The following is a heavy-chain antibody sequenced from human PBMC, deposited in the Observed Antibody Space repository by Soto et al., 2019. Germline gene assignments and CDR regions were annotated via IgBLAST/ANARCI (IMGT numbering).Heavy chain of an antibody. V-gene: IGHV3-23*01. CDR1: GFTFTDYS. CDR3: ARGSSGYISSWYYFDY. Sequence: AGGSLRLSCAASGFTFTDYSFSWVRQAPWKGLEWVATISGIGGSTYLADSVKGRLSISRDNSKNTVSLLMNSLRAEDTAVYFCARGSSGYISSWYYFDYWGRGTLVSGS. D-gene: IGHD6-13*01. J-gene: IGHJ4*02. CDR2: ISGIGGST.